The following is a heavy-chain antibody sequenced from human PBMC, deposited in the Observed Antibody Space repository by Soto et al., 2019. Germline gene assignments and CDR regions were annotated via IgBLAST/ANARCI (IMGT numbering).Heavy chain of an antibody. Sequence: EVQLVASGGGLVKPGGSLRLSCAASGFTFSSYSMNWVRQAPGKGLEWVSSISSSSSYIYYADSVKGRFTISRDNAKNSLYLQRNSLRAEDTAVYYCARDGETGTTPRGYWGQGTLFTVCS. CDR1: GFTFSSYS. D-gene: IGHD1-1*01. CDR2: ISSSSSYI. CDR3: ARDGETGTTPRGY. V-gene: IGHV3-21*01. J-gene: IGHJ4*02.